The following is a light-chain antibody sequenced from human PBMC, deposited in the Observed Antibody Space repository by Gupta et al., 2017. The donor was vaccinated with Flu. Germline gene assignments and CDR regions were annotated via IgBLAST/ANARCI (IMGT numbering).Light chain of an antibody. Sequence: GNNIGSKSVHWYQQKPGQAPVLVVYDGSDRPSGIPERFSGSNSRNTATLTISRVEAGDEADYYCQVWDSGSDHRWVFGGGTKLTVL. CDR3: QVWDSGSDHRWV. J-gene: IGLJ3*02. V-gene: IGLV3-21*02. CDR1: NIGSKS. CDR2: DGS.